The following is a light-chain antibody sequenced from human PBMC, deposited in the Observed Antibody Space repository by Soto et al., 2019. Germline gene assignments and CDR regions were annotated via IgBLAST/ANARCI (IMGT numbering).Light chain of an antibody. V-gene: IGKV1-5*01. CDR1: QSISSW. J-gene: IGKJ1*01. CDR3: QQYNSYSG. Sequence: DIQMTQSPSTLSASVGDRVTITCRASQSISSWLAWYQQKPGKAPKLLIYDASSLESGVPSRFGGSGSGTEFTLTISSLQPDDFATYYCQQYNSYSGFGQGTKVDIK. CDR2: DAS.